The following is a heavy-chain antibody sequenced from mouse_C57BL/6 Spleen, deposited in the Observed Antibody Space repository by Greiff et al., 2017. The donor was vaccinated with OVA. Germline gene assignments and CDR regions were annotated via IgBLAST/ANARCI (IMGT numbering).Heavy chain of an antibody. CDR2: ISDGGSYT. CDR1: GFTFSSYA. CDR3: ARVYYSNYVDY. Sequence: EVQGVESGGGLVKPGGSLKLSCAASGFTFSSYAMSWVRQTPEKRLEWVATISDGGSYTYYPDNVQGRFTISRDNSKNNLYLQMSHLKSEDTAVYYCARVYYSNYVDYWGQGTTLTVSS. D-gene: IGHD2-5*01. J-gene: IGHJ2*01. V-gene: IGHV5-4*01.